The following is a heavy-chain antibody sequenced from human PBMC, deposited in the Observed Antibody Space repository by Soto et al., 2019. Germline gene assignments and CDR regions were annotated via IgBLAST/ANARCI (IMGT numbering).Heavy chain of an antibody. Sequence: SETLSLTCTVSGGSISSYYGSWIRQPPGKGLEWIGYIYYSGSTNYNPSLKSRVTISVDTSKNQFSLKLSSVTAADTAVYYCARGVAAAALAFDYWGQGTLVTVSS. D-gene: IGHD6-13*01. V-gene: IGHV4-59*01. CDR1: GGSISSYY. J-gene: IGHJ4*02. CDR2: IYYSGST. CDR3: ARGVAAAALAFDY.